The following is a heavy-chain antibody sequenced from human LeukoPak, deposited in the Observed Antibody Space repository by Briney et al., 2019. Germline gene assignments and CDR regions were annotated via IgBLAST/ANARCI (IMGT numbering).Heavy chain of an antibody. CDR3: AKDWGSGGWYNYFDP. J-gene: IGHJ5*02. CDR2: INHNGNVN. V-gene: IGHV3-7*01. D-gene: IGHD6-19*01. Sequence: GGSLRLSCAASGFTFSSYWMNWARQAPGKGLEWVASINHNGNVNYYVDSVKGRFTISRDNAKNSLYLQMDSLRAEDTAVYHCAKDWGSGGWYNYFDPWGQGTLVTVSS. CDR1: GFTFSSYW.